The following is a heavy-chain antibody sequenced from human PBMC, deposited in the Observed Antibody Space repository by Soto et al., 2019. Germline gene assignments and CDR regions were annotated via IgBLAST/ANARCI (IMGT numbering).Heavy chain of an antibody. Sequence: GSLRLSCADSGFIFSNHAMSWVRQVPGKGLEWVSGISAGGNLIYYADSVRGRFTMSRDNSKNMLYLQMNSLRAEDTAVYFCAKRQGIGAAAKNFDFWGQGARVTVSS. CDR3: AKRQGIGAAAKNFDF. J-gene: IGHJ4*02. V-gene: IGHV3-23*01. CDR1: GFIFSNHA. CDR2: ISAGGNLI. D-gene: IGHD6-13*01.